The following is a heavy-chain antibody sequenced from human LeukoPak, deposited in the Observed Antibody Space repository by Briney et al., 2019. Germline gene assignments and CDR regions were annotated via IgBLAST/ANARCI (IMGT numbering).Heavy chain of an antibody. V-gene: IGHV1-2*02. CDR2: INPNSGGT. J-gene: IGHJ6*03. CDR3: ARDLDDYGDYVSPYYYYCYMDV. D-gene: IGHD4-17*01. CDR1: GYTFTGYY. Sequence: ASVKVSCKASGYTFTGYYMHWVRQAPGQGLEWMGWINPNSGGTNYAQKFQGRVTMTRDTSISTAYMELSRLRSDDTAVYYCARDLDDYGDYVSPYYYYCYMDVWGKGTTVTVSS.